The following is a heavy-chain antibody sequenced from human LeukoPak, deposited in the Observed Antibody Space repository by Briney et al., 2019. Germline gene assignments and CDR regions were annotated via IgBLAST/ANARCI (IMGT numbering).Heavy chain of an antibody. V-gene: IGHV3-9*03. J-gene: IGHJ4*02. CDR2: ISWNSGSI. CDR3: AAAYDFWSGLHY. CDR1: GFTFDDYA. Sequence: PGGSLRLSCAASGFTFDDYAMHWVRHAPGKGLEWVSGISWNSGSIGYADSVKGRFTISRDNAKNSLYLQMNSLRAEDMALYYCAAAYDFWSGLHYWGQGTLVTVSS. D-gene: IGHD3-3*01.